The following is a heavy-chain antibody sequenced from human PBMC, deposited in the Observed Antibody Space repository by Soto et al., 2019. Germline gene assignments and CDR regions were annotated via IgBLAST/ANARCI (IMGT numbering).Heavy chain of an antibody. CDR1: GFTFSSCT. CDR3: SGCSGGACHQNYGMDV. J-gene: IGHJ6*02. CDR2: ISPSTSHI. V-gene: IGHV3-21*01. Sequence: EVHLVESGGGLVKPGGSLRLSCAVSGFTFSSCTMHWVRQAPGKGLEWVSSISPSTSHIYYADSVKGRFTISRDNAKNSLFLQMNSLRAEDTAVYYCSGCSGGACHQNYGMDVWGQWTTVTVSS. D-gene: IGHD2-15*01.